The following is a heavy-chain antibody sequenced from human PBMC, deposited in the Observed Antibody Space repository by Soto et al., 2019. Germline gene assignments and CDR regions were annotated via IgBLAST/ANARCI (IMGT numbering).Heavy chain of an antibody. D-gene: IGHD1-26*01. J-gene: IGHJ6*02. CDR1: GGSVSSGSYY. CDR2: IYYSGST. CDR3: ASPTTGGRRDYYYYGMDV. V-gene: IGHV4-61*01. Sequence: PSETLSLTCTVSGGSVSSGSYYWSWIRQPPGKGLEWIGYIYYSGSTNYNPSLKSRVTISVDTSKNQFSLKLSSVTAADTAVYYCASPTTGGRRDYYYYGMDVWGQGTTVTVSS.